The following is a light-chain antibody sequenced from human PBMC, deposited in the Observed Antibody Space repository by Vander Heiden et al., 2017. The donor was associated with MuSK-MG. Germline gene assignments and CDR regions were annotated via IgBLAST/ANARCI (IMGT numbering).Light chain of an antibody. CDR2: EVS. V-gene: IGLV2-14*01. Sequence: QPALTQPAAVSESPGQSITIPCTGTSSDVGAYKYVSWYQQHPGKAPKRVIYEVSSRPSGISDRFSGSKSGNTASLTISGLQADDEADYYCTSYTTSNSHVFGTGTKVTVL. J-gene: IGLJ1*01. CDR3: TSYTTSNSHV. CDR1: SSDVGAYKY.